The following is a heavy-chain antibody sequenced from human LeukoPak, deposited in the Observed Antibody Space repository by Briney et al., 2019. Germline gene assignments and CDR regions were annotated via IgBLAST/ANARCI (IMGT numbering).Heavy chain of an antibody. J-gene: IGHJ4*02. D-gene: IGHD5-12*01. CDR3: ARVGLDRRGYSGYEAFDY. CDR2: ISTSSSYI. V-gene: IGHV3-21*01. CDR1: GFTFSTYY. Sequence: GGSLRLSCAASGFTFSTYYMNWVRQAPGKGLEWVSSISTSSSYIYYADAVKGRFTISRDNAKNSLYLQINSLRAEDAAVYYCARVGLDRRGYSGYEAFDYWGQGTLVTVSS.